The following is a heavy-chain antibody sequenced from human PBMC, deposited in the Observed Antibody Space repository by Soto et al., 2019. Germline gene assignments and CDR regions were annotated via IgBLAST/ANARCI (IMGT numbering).Heavy chain of an antibody. J-gene: IGHJ5*02. CDR3: ATSNGFDP. Sequence: QLQLQESGPGLVKPSETLSLTCTVSGGSISSRGYYWGWIRQPPGKGLEWIGTIYYSEGTYFNPPLKSRVTISVDTSKNQFSLKLSSVTAADTAVYYCATSNGFDPWGQETLVTVSS. CDR2: IYYSEGT. CDR1: GGSISSRGYY. V-gene: IGHV4-39*01.